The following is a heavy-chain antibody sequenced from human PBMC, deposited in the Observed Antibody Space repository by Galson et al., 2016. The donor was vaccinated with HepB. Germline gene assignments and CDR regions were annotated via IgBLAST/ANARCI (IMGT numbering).Heavy chain of an antibody. CDR2: IIPIFRTA. Sequence: SVKVSCKASGGTLSSYAISWVRQAPGHGLEWMGGIIPIFRTANYAQKFQGRATITADESTSTAYMELSSLRSEDTAVYYCASGSYDTRNYPEAHAEDFQHWGQGTLVTVSS. J-gene: IGHJ1*01. CDR1: GGTLSSYA. CDR3: ASGSYDTRNYPEAHAEDFQH. D-gene: IGHD3-22*01. V-gene: IGHV1-69*13.